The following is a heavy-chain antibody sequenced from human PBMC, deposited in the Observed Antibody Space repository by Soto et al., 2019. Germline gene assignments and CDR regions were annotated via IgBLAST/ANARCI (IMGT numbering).Heavy chain of an antibody. J-gene: IGHJ4*02. CDR3: ARDRGELLENPFDY. Sequence: AGKGLEWIGRIYTGGSTNYNPSLKSRVTMSVDTSKNQFSLKLSSVTAADTAVYYCARDRGELLENPFDYWGQGTLVTVSS. CDR2: IYTGGST. V-gene: IGHV4-4*07. D-gene: IGHD1-26*01.